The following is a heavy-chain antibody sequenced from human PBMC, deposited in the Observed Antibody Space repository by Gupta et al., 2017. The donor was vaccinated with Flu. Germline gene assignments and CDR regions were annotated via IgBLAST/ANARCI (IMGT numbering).Heavy chain of an antibody. Sequence: EVQLLESGGGLVQPGVSLRLSCAASGFTFSSYAMSWVRQAPGKGLEWVSTISGSGTSTYYADSVRGRCTISRDNSKNTLYLQMNSLRAEDTAVYNWAKECYSTSCYWKWLDPWGQGTLVTVAS. D-gene: IGHD2-2*01. V-gene: IGHV3-23*01. J-gene: IGHJ5*02. CDR1: GFTFSSYA. CDR2: ISGSGTST. CDR3: AKECYSTSCYWKWLDP.